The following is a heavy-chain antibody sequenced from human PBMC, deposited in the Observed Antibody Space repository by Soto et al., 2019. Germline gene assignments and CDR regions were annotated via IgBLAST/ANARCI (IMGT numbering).Heavy chain of an antibody. V-gene: IGHV4-59*08. J-gene: IGHJ5*02. CDR3: ARHITDFWSGYYPWFHP. CDR1: GGSISRYY. Sequence: SETLSLTSTVSGGSISRYYWSWIRQPPGKGLEWIGYIYYSGSTKYNSSLKSRVTMSVDVSKNQFSLNLSSVTAADTAVYYCARHITDFWSGYYPWFHPWGQGTLVTVSS. CDR2: IYYSGST. D-gene: IGHD3-3*01.